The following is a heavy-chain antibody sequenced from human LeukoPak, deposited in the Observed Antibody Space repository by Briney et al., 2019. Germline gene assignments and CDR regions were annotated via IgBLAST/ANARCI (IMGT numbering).Heavy chain of an antibody. CDR1: GYTFTSYG. Sequence: ASVKVSCKASGYTFTSYGISWVRQAPGQGLEWMGWISAYNGNTNYAQKLQGRVTMTRDTSTSTVYMELSSLRSDDTAVYYCARATYGGYFDSWGQGTLVTVSS. CDR2: ISAYNGNT. V-gene: IGHV1-18*01. D-gene: IGHD2-8*01. J-gene: IGHJ4*02. CDR3: ARATYGGYFDS.